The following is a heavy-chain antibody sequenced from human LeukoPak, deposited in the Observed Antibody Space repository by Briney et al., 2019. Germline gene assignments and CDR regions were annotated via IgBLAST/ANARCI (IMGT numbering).Heavy chain of an antibody. Sequence: GGSLRLSCAASGFTFSSYAMHWVRQAPGKGLEWVAVISYDGSNKYYADSVKGRFTISRDNSKNTLYLQMNSLGAEDTAVYYCAKAPTKEEEWLLLNYFDYWGQGTLVTVSS. J-gene: IGHJ4*02. CDR2: ISYDGSNK. V-gene: IGHV3-30-3*01. CDR1: GFTFSSYA. D-gene: IGHD3-22*01. CDR3: AKAPTKEEEWLLLNYFDY.